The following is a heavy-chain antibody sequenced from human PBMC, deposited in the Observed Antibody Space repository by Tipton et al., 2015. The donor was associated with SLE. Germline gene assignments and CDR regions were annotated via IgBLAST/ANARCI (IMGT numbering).Heavy chain of an antibody. D-gene: IGHD6-19*01. CDR2: IYPGDSDT. CDR3: ARTFGSGWYDVDY. CDR1: GYSFTRYW. V-gene: IGHV5-51*03. Sequence: QLVQSGAEVKKPGDSLQLSCKGSGYSFTRYWIGWVRQMPGQGLEWMGIIYPGDSDTRYRPSFQGQVTISADKSLSPAYLQWSSLKASDTAMYYCARTFGSGWYDVDYGGQGTLVTVSS. J-gene: IGHJ4*02.